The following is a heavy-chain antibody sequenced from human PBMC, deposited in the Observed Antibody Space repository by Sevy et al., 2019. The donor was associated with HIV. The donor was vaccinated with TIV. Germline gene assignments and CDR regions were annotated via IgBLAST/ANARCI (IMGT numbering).Heavy chain of an antibody. CDR2: IKTDGSEK. J-gene: IGHJ4*02. Sequence: GGSLRLSCAASGFTFSNFWMSWVRQVPGKGLEWVANIKTDGSEKYYVDSVKGRFTISRDNAKNSVYLQMNSLRTEDTAVYYCERDIVRGVAGTDYWGQGTLVTVSS. CDR3: ERDIVRGVAGTDY. D-gene: IGHD3-10*01. CDR1: GFTFSNFW. V-gene: IGHV3-7*01.